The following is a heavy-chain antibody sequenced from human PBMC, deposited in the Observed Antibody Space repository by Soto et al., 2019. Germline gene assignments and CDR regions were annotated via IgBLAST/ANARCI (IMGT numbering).Heavy chain of an antibody. CDR1: GGSVSTGNYN. V-gene: IGHV4-61*01. CDR3: ARDGQGMDV. Sequence: SETLSLTCTVSGGSVSTGNYNWSWVRQTPGNVLEWIGNIFFTGSTHYNPSLTSRVTISVDTSNNQFSLELRSVTAADTAVYYCARDGQGMDVWGQGTTLTV. CDR2: IFFTGST. J-gene: IGHJ6*02.